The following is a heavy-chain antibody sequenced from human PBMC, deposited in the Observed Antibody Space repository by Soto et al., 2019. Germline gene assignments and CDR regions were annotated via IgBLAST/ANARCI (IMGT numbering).Heavy chain of an antibody. V-gene: IGHV4-59*01. CDR2: IYYSGST. CDR3: ARDRGSS. CDR1: GGSIRSYY. J-gene: IGHJ5*02. D-gene: IGHD1-26*01. Sequence: SETLSLTCTVSGGSIRSYYWSWIRQTPTKGLEWIGYIYYSGSTNYNPSLKSRVNISIDTSKNQFSLRLTSVTPADTAVYYCARDRGSSWGQETLVTVSS.